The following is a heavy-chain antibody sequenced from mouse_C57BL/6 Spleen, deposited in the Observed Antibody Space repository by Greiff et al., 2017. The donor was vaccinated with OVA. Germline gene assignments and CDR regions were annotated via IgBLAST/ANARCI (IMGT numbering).Heavy chain of an antibody. CDR2: ISSGSSTI. J-gene: IGHJ1*03. D-gene: IGHD2-1*01. CDR1: GFTFSDYG. Sequence: DVKLVESGGGLVKPGGSLKLSCAASGFTFSDYGMHWVRQAPEKGLEWVAYISSGSSTIYYADTVKGRFTITRDNAKNTLFLRMTSQRSEDTAMYYCARGGNYPGYFDVWGTGTTVTVSS. V-gene: IGHV5-17*01. CDR3: ARGGNYPGYFDV.